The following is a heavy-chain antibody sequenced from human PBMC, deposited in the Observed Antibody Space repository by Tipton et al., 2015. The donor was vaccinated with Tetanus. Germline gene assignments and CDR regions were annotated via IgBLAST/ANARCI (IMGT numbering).Heavy chain of an antibody. J-gene: IGHJ3*02. Sequence: QLVQSGGGVVQSGGSLRFSCVASGFTFSDYGMHWVRQAPGKGPEWVAVISYDGLNTKYAESVKGRFTVSRDNSKLYLQMNSLRAEDRAVYYCAKSRASSHYRGAFEIWGQGTMVTVSS. CDR1: GFTFSDYG. CDR3: AKSRASSHYRGAFEI. CDR2: ISYDGLNT. D-gene: IGHD3-10*01. V-gene: IGHV3-30*18.